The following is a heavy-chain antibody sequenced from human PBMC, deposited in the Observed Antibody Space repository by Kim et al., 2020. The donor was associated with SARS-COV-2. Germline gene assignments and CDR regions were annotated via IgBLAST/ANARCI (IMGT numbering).Heavy chain of an antibody. D-gene: IGHD3-16*02. J-gene: IGHJ4*02. V-gene: IGHV3-23*01. CDR2: ISGSGGST. CDR3: AKKVGGLRLGELSLTDY. Sequence: GGSLRLSCAASGFTFSSYAMSWVRQAPGKGLEWVSAISGSGGSTYYADSVKGRFTISRDNSNNTLYLQMNSLRAEDTAVYYCAKKVGGLRLGELSLTDYWGQGTLVTVSS. CDR1: GFTFSSYA.